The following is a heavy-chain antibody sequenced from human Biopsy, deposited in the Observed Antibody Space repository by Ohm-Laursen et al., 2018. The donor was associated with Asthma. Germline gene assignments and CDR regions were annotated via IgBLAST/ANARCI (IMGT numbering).Heavy chain of an antibody. CDR1: GFSFSNYG. Sequence: SLRLSCAASGFSFSNYGMHWVRQAPGKGLDWVAVISFDGTSRNYTDSVKGRFTISRDNSRNTLHLEMNSLRAEDTAVYYCAKDVFPGWELRRGPDSWGQGTLVTVSS. D-gene: IGHD1-26*01. V-gene: IGHV3-30*18. CDR2: ISFDGTSR. CDR3: AKDVFPGWELRRGPDS. J-gene: IGHJ4*02.